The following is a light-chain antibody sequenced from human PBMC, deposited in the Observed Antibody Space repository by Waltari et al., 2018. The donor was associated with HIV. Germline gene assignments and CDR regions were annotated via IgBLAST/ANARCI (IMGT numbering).Light chain of an antibody. CDR3: QQTYTIPPT. J-gene: IGKJ4*01. CDR2: WAS. V-gene: IGKV4-1*01. CDR1: QTVFYSSNNKNY. Sequence: DIVMTQSPDSLAVSLGERATIKCKSSQTVFYSSNNKNYLSWYQQKAGQPPKLIIYWASSRQSGGPDRFSGSGSGTDFTLTISSLQAEDVAVYFCQQTYTIPPTFGGGTKVEIK.